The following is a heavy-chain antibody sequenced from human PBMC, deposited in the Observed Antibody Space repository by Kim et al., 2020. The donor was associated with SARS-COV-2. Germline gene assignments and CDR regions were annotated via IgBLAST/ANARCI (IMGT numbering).Heavy chain of an antibody. Sequence: YADSVKGRFTISSDNTKNTLYLQMSSLRAEDTAVYYCAKDRGYSSDYFDYWGQGTLVTVSS. J-gene: IGHJ4*02. V-gene: IGHV3-30*02. D-gene: IGHD5-18*01. CDR3: AKDRGYSSDYFDY.